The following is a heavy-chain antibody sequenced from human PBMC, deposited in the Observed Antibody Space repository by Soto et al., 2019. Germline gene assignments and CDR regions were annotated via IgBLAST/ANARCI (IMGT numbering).Heavy chain of an antibody. Sequence: GGSLRLSCAASGFTVSSNYMTWVRQAPGKGLEWVSIIYSDYSTYYADSVKGRFTISRDSSKNTLYLQMNSLRAEDTAVYYCARDPPYGSGTSQNYGMDVWGQGTTVTVSS. CDR3: ARDPPYGSGTSQNYGMDV. J-gene: IGHJ6*02. CDR1: GFTVSSNY. V-gene: IGHV3-53*01. D-gene: IGHD3-10*01. CDR2: IYSDYST.